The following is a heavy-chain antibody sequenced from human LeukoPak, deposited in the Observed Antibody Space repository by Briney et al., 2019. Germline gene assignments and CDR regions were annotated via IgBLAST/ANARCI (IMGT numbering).Heavy chain of an antibody. J-gene: IGHJ4*02. CDR3: AKDPRSVVVPAAFNFDY. V-gene: IGHV3-23*01. D-gene: IGHD2-2*01. Sequence: PGGSLRLSCAPSGFTFSSYAMSWVRQAPGKGLEWVSAIRGSGGSTYYADSVKGRFTISRDNSKNTLYLQMNSLRAEDTAVYYCAKDPRSVVVPAAFNFDYWGQGTLVTVSS. CDR1: GFTFSSYA. CDR2: IRGSGGST.